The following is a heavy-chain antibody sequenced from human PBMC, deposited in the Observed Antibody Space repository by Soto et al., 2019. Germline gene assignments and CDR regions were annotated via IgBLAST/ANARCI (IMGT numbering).Heavy chain of an antibody. J-gene: IGHJ5*02. Sequence: QVQLVQSGAEVKKPGSSVKVSCKASGGTFSSYAISWVRQAPGQGLEWMGGIIPIFGTANYAQKFQGRVTITADESTSTAYMERSSLRSEDTAVYYCARESGYYDSSGYSLGWFDPWGQGTLVTVSS. CDR2: IIPIFGTA. D-gene: IGHD3-22*01. V-gene: IGHV1-69*01. CDR1: GGTFSSYA. CDR3: ARESGYYDSSGYSLGWFDP.